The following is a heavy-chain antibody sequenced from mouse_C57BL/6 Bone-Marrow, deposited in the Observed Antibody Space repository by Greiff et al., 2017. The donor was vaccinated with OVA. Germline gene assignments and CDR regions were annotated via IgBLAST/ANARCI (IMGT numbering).Heavy chain of an antibody. D-gene: IGHD1-1*01. CDR3: ARGFTTVVAPYWYFDV. CDR2: IDPNSGGT. V-gene: IGHV1-72*01. Sequence: VQLQQPGAELVKPGASVKLSCKASGYTFTSYWMHWVKQRPGRGLEWIGRIDPNSGGTKYNEKFKSKATLTVDKPSSTAYMQLSSLTSEDSAVYYCARGFTTVVAPYWYFDVWGTGTTVTVSS. J-gene: IGHJ1*03. CDR1: GYTFTSYW.